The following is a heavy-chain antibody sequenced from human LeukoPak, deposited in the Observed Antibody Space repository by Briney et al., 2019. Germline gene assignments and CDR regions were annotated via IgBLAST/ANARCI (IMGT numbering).Heavy chain of an antibody. CDR1: GGSIISSSYY. CDR3: AKGGIMQSSSPGLQYFDL. CDR2: IGDSGGST. Sequence: ETLSLTCTVSGGSIISSSYYWGWIRQPPGKGLEWVSVIGDSGGSTYYADSVKGRFTISRDNSKNTLYLQMNSLRAEDTAVYYCAKGGIMQSSSPGLQYFDLWGRGTLVSVSS. V-gene: IGHV3-23*01. D-gene: IGHD6-6*01. J-gene: IGHJ2*01.